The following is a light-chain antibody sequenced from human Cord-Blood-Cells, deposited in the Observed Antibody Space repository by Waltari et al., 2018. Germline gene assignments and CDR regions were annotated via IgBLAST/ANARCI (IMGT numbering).Light chain of an antibody. CDR3: QQYNNWPPLS. J-gene: IGKJ4*02. V-gene: IGKV3-15*01. Sequence: EIVITQSLTTMPVSPGERANLPCRASQSVRRNVAWYQHKPGQTTSHLIYGASTRCTGIPARFRDRGSSTEFTLTIKSLQSEDFAVYYGQQYNNWPPLSCGGGTNVESK. CDR2: GAS. CDR1: QSVRRN.